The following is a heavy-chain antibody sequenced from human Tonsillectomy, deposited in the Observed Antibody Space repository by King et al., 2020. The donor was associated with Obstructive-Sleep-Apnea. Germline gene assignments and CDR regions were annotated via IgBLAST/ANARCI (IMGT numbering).Heavy chain of an antibody. J-gene: IGHJ4*02. CDR1: GFTFSIYS. D-gene: IGHD4-23*01. CDR2: ISISSGYI. V-gene: IGHV3-21*01. Sequence: VQLVESGGGLVKPGGALRLSCSASGFTFSIYSINWVRQAPGKGVEGVSSISISSGYIYYADSVKGRFTISRDNAKNSLYLQMNSLRAEDTAVYYCARDNYGGNWGQGTLVTVSS. CDR3: ARDNYGGN.